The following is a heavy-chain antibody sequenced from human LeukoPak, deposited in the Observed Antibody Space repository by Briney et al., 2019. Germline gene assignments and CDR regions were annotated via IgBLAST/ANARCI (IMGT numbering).Heavy chain of an antibody. CDR3: ARDWRRDGNNSGLAY. D-gene: IGHD5-24*01. CDR2: TYYRSKWYN. Sequence: SQTLSLTCAISGDSVSSNSAAWNWIRQSPSRGLEWLGRTYYRSKWYNDYALSVKSRITVNPDTSKNQFSLQLNSVTPEDTAVYYCARDWRRDGNNSGLAYWGQGTLVTVSS. V-gene: IGHV6-1*01. J-gene: IGHJ4*02. CDR1: GDSVSSNSAA.